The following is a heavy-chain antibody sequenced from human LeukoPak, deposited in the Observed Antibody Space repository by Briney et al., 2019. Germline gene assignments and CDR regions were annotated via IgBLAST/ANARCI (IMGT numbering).Heavy chain of an antibody. CDR2: INPNSGGT. J-gene: IGHJ4*02. Sequence: GASVKVSCKASGYTFTGYYMHWVRQAPGQGLEWMGWINPNSGGTNYAQKFKGRVTMTRDTSISTAYMELSGLRSEDTAVYYCARAIWTSTVTTYYFDYWGQGALVTVSS. D-gene: IGHD4-17*01. CDR1: GYTFTGYY. V-gene: IGHV1-2*02. CDR3: ARAIWTSTVTTYYFDY.